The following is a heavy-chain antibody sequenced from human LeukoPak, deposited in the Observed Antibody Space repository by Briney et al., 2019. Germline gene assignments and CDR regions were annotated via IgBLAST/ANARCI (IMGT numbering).Heavy chain of an antibody. CDR1: GYTFTSYA. V-gene: IGHV1-69*06. CDR2: IIPIFGTA. J-gene: IGHJ4*02. D-gene: IGHD3-22*01. Sequence: SVKVSCKASGYTFTSYAMNWVRQAPGQGLEWMGGIIPIFGTANYAQKFQGRVTITADKSTSTAYMELSSLRSEDTAVYYCASTANGDSSGYRYWGQGTLVTVSS. CDR3: ASTANGDSSGYRY.